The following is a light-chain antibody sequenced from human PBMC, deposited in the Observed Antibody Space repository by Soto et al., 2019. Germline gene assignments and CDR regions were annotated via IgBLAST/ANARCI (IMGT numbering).Light chain of an antibody. V-gene: IGKV3-15*01. J-gene: IGKJ2*01. CDR1: QNVGGS. CDR2: RAS. CDR3: QQSRT. Sequence: EIVMTQSPVTLSVSPGERATLSCRASQNVGGSVAWYQQKPGQAPRLLIYRASTRATGIPARFSGSGSETEFTLTISSLQSEDFAVYYCQQSRTFAQGTKVDIK.